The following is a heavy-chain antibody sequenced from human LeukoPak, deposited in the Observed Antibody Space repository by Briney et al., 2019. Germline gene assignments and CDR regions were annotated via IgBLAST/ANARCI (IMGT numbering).Heavy chain of an antibody. J-gene: IGHJ6*03. Sequence: PSETLSLTCTVSGVSISSGGYYWSWIRQHPGKGLEWIGYIYYSGSTYYNPSLKSRVTISVDTSKNQFSLKLSSVTAADTAVYYCASVYSGYFYYMDVWGKGTTVTVSS. CDR2: IYYSGST. D-gene: IGHD1-26*01. CDR1: GVSISSGGYY. V-gene: IGHV4-31*03. CDR3: ASVYSGYFYYMDV.